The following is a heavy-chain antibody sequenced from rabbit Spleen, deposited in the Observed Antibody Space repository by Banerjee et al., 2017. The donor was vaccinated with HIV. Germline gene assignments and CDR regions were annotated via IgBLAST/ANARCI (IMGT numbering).Heavy chain of an antibody. Sequence: QSLEESGGGLVKPGASLTLTRKASGFSFNSGYDMCWVRQAPGKGLEWVACAYAGSSGSTYSATWAKGRFTISKTSSTTVTLQMTSLTAADTATYFCARDTGTSFSTYGMDLWGPGTLVTVS. V-gene: IGHV1S40*01. D-gene: IGHD8-1*01. CDR1: GFSFNSGYD. CDR2: AYAGSSGST. J-gene: IGHJ6*01. CDR3: ARDTGTSFSTYGMDL.